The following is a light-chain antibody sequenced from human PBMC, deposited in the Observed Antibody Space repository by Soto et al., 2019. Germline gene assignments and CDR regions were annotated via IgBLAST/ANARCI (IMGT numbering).Light chain of an antibody. CDR3: TSYTSSATVI. V-gene: IGLV2-14*01. CDR2: EVI. CDR1: SSDVGDYMY. J-gene: IGLJ2*01. Sequence: QSALTQPASVSGFPGQSIIISCNGTSSDVGDYMYVSWYQQHPDEAPKLIIYEVIYRPSGVSSRFSGSKSGNTASLTISGLLPEDEADYYCTSYTSSATVIFGGGTKVTVL.